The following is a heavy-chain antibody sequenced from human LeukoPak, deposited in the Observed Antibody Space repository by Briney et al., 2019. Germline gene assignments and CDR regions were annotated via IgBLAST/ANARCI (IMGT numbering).Heavy chain of an antibody. CDR1: GGSISSSSYY. Sequence: SETLSLTCTVSGGSISSSSYYWGWHPQPPGLGRVWLGSIYYSGSTYYNPSLKSGVTISVDTSKNQFSLKLSSVTAADTAVYYCARLYRQLGSVYWGQGTLVTVSS. CDR2: IYYSGST. D-gene: IGHD6-13*01. J-gene: IGHJ4*02. V-gene: IGHV4-39*01. CDR3: ARLYRQLGSVY.